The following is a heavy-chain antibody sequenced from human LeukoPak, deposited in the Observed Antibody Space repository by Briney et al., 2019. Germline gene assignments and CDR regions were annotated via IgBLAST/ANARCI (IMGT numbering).Heavy chain of an antibody. CDR2: TSSSGSTI. Sequence: GGSLRLSCAASGFTFSSYAMSWVRQAPGKGLEWVSYTSSSGSTIYYADSVKGRFTISRDDAKNSLYLQMNSLRAEDTAVYYCARVLWGSGSDYTFDYWGQGTLVTVSS. J-gene: IGHJ4*02. V-gene: IGHV3-48*04. CDR3: ARVLWGSGSDYTFDY. D-gene: IGHD3-10*01. CDR1: GFTFSSYA.